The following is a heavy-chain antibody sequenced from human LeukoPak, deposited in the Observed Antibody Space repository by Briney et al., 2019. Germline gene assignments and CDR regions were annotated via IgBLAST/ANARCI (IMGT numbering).Heavy chain of an antibody. V-gene: IGHV4-34*01. J-gene: IGHJ6*03. CDR3: ARRGVTTFGYYYNNMDV. CDR1: GVSFSGYY. D-gene: IGHD4-17*01. Sequence: SETLSLTCAVYGVSFSGYYWSWIRQPPGKGREWIGEINHSGSTNYNPSLKSRVTISVDTSKNQFSLKLSSVTAADTAVYYCARRGVTTFGYYYNNMDVWGKGTTVTISS. CDR2: INHSGST.